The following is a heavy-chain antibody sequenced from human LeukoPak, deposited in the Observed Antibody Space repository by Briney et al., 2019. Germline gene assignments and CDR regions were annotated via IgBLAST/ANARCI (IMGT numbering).Heavy chain of an antibody. CDR3: AKLTAIVVVPAPRFDY. J-gene: IGHJ4*02. CDR2: ISGSGGST. V-gene: IGHV3-23*01. CDR1: GFSFSSYA. D-gene: IGHD2-2*01. Sequence: GGSLRLSCAASGFSFSSYAMSWVRQAPGKGLEWVSGISGSGGSTYYADSVKGRFTISRDKSKNTLYLQMNSLRDEDTAVYYCAKLTAIVVVPAPRFDYWGQGTPVAVSS.